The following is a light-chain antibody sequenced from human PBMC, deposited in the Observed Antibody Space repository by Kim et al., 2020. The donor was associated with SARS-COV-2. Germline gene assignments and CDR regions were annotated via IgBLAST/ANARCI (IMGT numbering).Light chain of an antibody. CDR1: THNAGSRS. Sequence: CHGNTHNAGSRSFDCYQQDPGPAPKVLIFNYNKRPSGVPARFSACQSGTSASLAISGLQSEDEAHYYCAPWDDSLNGWVFGGGTQLTVL. CDR3: APWDDSLNGWV. CDR2: NYN. V-gene: IGLV1-44*01. J-gene: IGLJ3*02.